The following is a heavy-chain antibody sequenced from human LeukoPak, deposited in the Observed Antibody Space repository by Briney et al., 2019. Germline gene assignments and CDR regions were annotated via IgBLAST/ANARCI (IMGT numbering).Heavy chain of an antibody. D-gene: IGHD6-19*01. Sequence: GGSLRLSCAASGFTFSSYAMSWVRQAPGKGLEWVSAISGSGGSTYYADSVKGRFTISRDNSKNTLYLQMNSLRAEDTAVYYCAKDFGSGWYEVWFDPWGQGTLVTVFS. J-gene: IGHJ5*02. CDR2: ISGSGGST. CDR1: GFTFSSYA. CDR3: AKDFGSGWYEVWFDP. V-gene: IGHV3-23*01.